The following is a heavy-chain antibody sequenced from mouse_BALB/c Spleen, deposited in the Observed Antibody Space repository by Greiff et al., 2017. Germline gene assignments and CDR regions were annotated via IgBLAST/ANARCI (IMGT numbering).Heavy chain of an antibody. Sequence: EVKLVESGGGLVQPGGSRKLSCAASGFTFSSFGMHWVRQAPEKGLEWVAYISSGSSTIYYADTVKGRFTISRDNPKNTLFLQMTSLRSEDTAMYYCARDYYGSRFAYWGQGTLVTVSA. D-gene: IGHD1-1*01. J-gene: IGHJ3*01. V-gene: IGHV5-17*02. CDR2: ISSGSSTI. CDR1: GFTFSSFG. CDR3: ARDYYGSRFAY.